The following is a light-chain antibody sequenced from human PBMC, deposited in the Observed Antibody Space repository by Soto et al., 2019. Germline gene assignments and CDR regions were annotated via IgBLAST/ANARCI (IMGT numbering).Light chain of an antibody. J-gene: IGKJ4*01. CDR2: DAS. V-gene: IGKV1-33*01. CDR3: QQYYSYPAT. Sequence: DIQLTQSPSSLSASVGDRVTLTCRASQDISNYLNWYQQKLGKAPKLLIYDASNLETGVPSRFSGSGSGTDFTFTISCLQSEDFATYYCQQYYSYPATFGGGTKVDIK. CDR1: QDISNY.